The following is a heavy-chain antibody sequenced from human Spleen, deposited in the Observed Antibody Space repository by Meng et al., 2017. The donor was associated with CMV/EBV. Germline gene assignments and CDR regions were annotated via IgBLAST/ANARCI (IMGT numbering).Heavy chain of an antibody. CDR1: GGSISSSSYY. CDR3: ARALYYYDSSGYYHGNAFDI. J-gene: IGHJ3*02. V-gene: IGHV4-61*05. D-gene: IGHD3-22*01. Sequence: SETLSLTCTVSGGSISSSSYYWGWIRQSPGKGLEWIGDIYYSGRTNYNPSLKSRVTISVDTSRNQFSLKLSSVTAADTAVYYCARALYYYDSSGYYHGNAFDIWGQGTMVTVSS. CDR2: IYYSGRT.